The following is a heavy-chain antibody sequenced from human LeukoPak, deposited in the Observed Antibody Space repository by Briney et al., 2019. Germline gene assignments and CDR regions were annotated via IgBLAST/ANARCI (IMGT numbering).Heavy chain of an antibody. CDR2: IKPNSGGT. Sequence: ASVKVSCKASGYSFADYYIHWVRQAPGQGLEWMGWIKPNSGGTRSAQKLQGRVTMTRDTSISTAYMELSSVRYDDTAVYYCATNILVRDIINWFDPWGQGTLVTVSS. V-gene: IGHV1-2*02. J-gene: IGHJ5*02. CDR3: ATNILVRDIINWFDP. D-gene: IGHD3-10*01. CDR1: GYSFADYY.